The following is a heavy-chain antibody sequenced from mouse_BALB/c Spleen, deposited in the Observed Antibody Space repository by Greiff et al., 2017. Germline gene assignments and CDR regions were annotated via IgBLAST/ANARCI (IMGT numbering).Heavy chain of an antibody. V-gene: IGHV5-17*02. Sequence: EVQLMESGGGLVQPGGSRKLSCAASGFTFSSFGMHWVRQAPEKGLEWVAYISSGSSTIYYADTVKGRFTISRDNPKNTLFLQMTSLRSEDTAMYYCARSGRAWFAYWGQGTLVTVSA. D-gene: IGHD3-1*01. CDR3: ARSGRAWFAY. CDR1: GFTFSSFG. J-gene: IGHJ3*01. CDR2: ISSGSSTI.